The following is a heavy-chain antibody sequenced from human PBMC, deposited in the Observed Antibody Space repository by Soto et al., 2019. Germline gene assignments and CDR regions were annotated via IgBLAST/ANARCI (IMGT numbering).Heavy chain of an antibody. J-gene: IGHJ4*02. D-gene: IGHD1-26*01. CDR1: GGSISVYY. CDR2: IYDSGSP. CDR3: ARGVGSSPPRY. Sequence: LSLTCTISGGSISVYYWTWIRQPPGQALEWIGYIYDSGSPYYNPSLRSRVIISADTSKNQISLKLTSATAADTAVYYCARGVGSSPPRYWGRGTLVTVSS. V-gene: IGHV4-59*01.